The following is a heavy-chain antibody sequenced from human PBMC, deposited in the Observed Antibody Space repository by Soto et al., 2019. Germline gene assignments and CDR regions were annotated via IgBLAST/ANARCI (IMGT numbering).Heavy chain of an antibody. CDR1: GFTFSSYW. D-gene: IGHD6-13*01. J-gene: IGHJ6*02. V-gene: IGHV3-7*03. Sequence: EVQLVESGGGLVQPGGSLRLSCAASGFTFSSYWMSWVRQAPGKGLEWVANIKQDGSEKYYVDSVKGRFTISRDNAKNSLYLQMNSLRAEDTAVYYCARGHLRNSSWYFSYYYGMDVWGQGTTVTFSS. CDR3: ARGHLRNSSWYFSYYYGMDV. CDR2: IKQDGSEK.